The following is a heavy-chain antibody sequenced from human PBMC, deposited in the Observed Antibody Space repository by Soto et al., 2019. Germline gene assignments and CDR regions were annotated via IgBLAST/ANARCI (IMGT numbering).Heavy chain of an antibody. D-gene: IGHD5-18*01. V-gene: IGHV1-69*13. Sequence: VEVTGTASGFGLSCCFSSWVQPAPGQGLEWMGGIIPIFGTANYAQKFQGRVTITADESTSTAYMELSSLRSEDTAVYYCARAVRGFSQGFDYWGQGTLVTVSS. CDR3: ARAVRGFSQGFDY. CDR2: IIPIFGTA. CDR1: GFGLSCCF. J-gene: IGHJ4*02.